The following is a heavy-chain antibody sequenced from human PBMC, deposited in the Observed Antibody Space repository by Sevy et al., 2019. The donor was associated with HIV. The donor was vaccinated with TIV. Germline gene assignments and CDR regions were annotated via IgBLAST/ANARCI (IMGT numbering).Heavy chain of an antibody. V-gene: IGHV3-9*01. J-gene: IGHJ3*02. CDR2: ISWNSGSI. D-gene: IGHD2-15*01. Sequence: GGSLRLSCAASGFTFDDYAMHWVRQAPGKGLEWVSGISWNSGSIGYADSVKGRFTISRDNAKNSLYLQMNSLRAEDTALYYCVKADCSGGSCYSTTLLIHAFDIWGQGTMVTVSS. CDR3: VKADCSGGSCYSTTLLIHAFDI. CDR1: GFTFDDYA.